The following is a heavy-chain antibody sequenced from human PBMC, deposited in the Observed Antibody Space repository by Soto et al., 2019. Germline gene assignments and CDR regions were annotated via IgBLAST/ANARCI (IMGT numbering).Heavy chain of an antibody. CDR1: GAAISSSSYY. CDR3: ARNIDIKATGDWFDP. D-gene: IGHD6-13*01. V-gene: IGHV4-39*02. J-gene: IGHJ5*02. Sequence: PSETLSLTCTVSGAAISSSSYYWGWIRQPPGKGLEWIGSIYYSGSTYYNPSLKSRVTISLDTSKNHFSLKLRSVTAADTAVYHSARNIDIKATGDWFDPWGQGPLVPVSS. CDR2: IYYSGST.